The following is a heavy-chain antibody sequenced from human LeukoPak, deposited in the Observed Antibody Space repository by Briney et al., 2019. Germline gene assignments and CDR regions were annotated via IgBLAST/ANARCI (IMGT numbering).Heavy chain of an antibody. CDR2: IKQDGSEK. J-gene: IGHJ4*02. CDR3: ARRGTSSSWAHFDY. CDR1: GFTFSSHW. V-gene: IGHV3-7*05. D-gene: IGHD6-13*01. Sequence: PGGSLRLSCAASGFTFSSHWMTWVRQAPGKGLEWVANIKQDGSEKYYVDSVKGRFTISRDNAKSSLYLQMNSLGAEDTAVYYCARRGTSSSWAHFDYWGQGTLVTVSS.